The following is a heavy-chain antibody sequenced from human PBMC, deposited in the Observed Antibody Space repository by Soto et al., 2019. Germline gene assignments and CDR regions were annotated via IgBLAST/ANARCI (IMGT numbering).Heavy chain of an antibody. CDR1: GFTFSGSA. CDR2: IRSKDNSYAT. CDR3: TRHQGGY. J-gene: IGHJ4*02. Sequence: GSLRLSCAASGFTFSGSAMHWFRQAPGKGLEWVGRIRSKDNSYATAYGPSVRGRFTISRDDSKNTVFLQMNSLKVEDTAVYYCTRHQGGYWGQGTLVTVSS. D-gene: IGHD3-16*01. V-gene: IGHV3-73*01.